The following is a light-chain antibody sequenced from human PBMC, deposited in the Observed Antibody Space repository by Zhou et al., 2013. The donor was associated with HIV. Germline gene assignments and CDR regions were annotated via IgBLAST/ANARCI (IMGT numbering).Light chain of an antibody. J-gene: IGKJ2*01. CDR3: QQYANSPQT. CDR2: GAS. Sequence: EIVLTQSPGTLSLSPGERATLSCRASHTISANYLAWYQQKPGQAPRLLVYGASTRATGIPDRFTDSGSGTDFTLTFTTLGPEDFAVYYCQQYANSPQTFGQGTKVEIK. CDR1: HTISANY. V-gene: IGKV3-20*01.